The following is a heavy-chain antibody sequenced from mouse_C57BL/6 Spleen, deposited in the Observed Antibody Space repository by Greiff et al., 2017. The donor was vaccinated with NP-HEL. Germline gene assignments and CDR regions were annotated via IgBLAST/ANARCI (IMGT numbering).Heavy chain of an antibody. CDR2: LWRGGST. Sequence: QVQLQQSGPGLVQPSQSLSIPCTVSGFSLTSYGVHWVRQSPGKGLEWLGVLWRGGSTDYNAAFMSRLSITKDNSKSQVFFKMNSLQADDTAIYYCAKTRGSSSSFAYWGQGTLVTVSA. J-gene: IGHJ3*01. CDR1: GFSLTSYG. V-gene: IGHV2-5*01. CDR3: AKTRGSSSSFAY. D-gene: IGHD1-1*01.